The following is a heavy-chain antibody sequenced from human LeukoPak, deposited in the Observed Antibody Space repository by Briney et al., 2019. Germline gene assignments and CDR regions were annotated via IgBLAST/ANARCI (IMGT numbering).Heavy chain of an antibody. D-gene: IGHD1-1*01. CDR3: ARDNDKVVDH. J-gene: IGHJ4*01. Sequence: GASVKVSCKTSGYTFSNYGISWVRQAPGQVLEWMGWITAYNGNRLYAQRFQGRITLTTDTSTSTSYMELRSLEYDDTAIYYCARDNDKVVDHWGQGTLVTVSS. V-gene: IGHV1-18*01. CDR1: GYTFSNYG. CDR2: ITAYNGNR.